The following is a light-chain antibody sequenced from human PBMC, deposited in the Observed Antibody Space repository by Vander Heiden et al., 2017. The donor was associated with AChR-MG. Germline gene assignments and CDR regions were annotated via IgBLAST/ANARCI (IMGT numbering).Light chain of an antibody. V-gene: IGKV1-39*01. CDR1: QSISSY. CDR2: AAS. J-gene: IGKJ4*01. Sequence: DIQMTQSPSSLSASVGDRVTITCRASQSISSYLNWYLQKPGKAPKLLIFAASSLQSGVPSRFSGSGSGTDFTLTISSLQPEDFATYYCQQSYSTPLTLGGGTKVEIK. CDR3: QQSYSTPLT.